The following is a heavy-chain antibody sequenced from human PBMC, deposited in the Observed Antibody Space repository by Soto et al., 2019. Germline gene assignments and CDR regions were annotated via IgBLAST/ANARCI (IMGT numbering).Heavy chain of an antibody. CDR3: ARVSLLWFGELDS. CDR2: IYYSGST. CDR1: GGSISSYY. V-gene: IGHV4-59*01. Sequence: ETLSLTCTVSGGSISSYYWSWIRQPPGKGLEWIGYIYYSGSTNYNPSLKSRVTISVDTSKNQFSLKLSSVTAADTAVYYCARVSLLWFGELDSWGQGTLVTVSS. J-gene: IGHJ4*02. D-gene: IGHD3-10*01.